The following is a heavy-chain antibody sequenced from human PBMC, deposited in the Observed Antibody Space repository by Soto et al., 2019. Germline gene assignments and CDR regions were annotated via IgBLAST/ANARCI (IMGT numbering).Heavy chain of an antibody. CDR2: IYWNDDK. CDR3: ARGLATLPVFVFDI. D-gene: IGHD1-1*01. CDR1: GISLSTSGVG. Sequence: GPTLVNPTQTLTLTCTLSGISLSTSGVGLGWIRQTPGKALEWLALIYWNDDKHYSPSLKSRLTITKDTSKNQAVLTMTNMHAPDPATHYCARGLATLPVFVFDIWDQGSVVIVS. J-gene: IGHJ3*02. V-gene: IGHV2-5*01.